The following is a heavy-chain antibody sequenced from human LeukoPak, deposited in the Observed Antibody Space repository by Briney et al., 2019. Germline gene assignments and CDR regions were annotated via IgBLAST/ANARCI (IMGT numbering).Heavy chain of an antibody. CDR1: GGSISNNNYY. CDR3: ARVRRGRGSVTTYYYYYYMDV. Sequence: SETLSLTCSVSGGSISNNNYYWGWIRQPPGKGLEWIGSIHYSGSTFYNPSLKSRVTISVDTSKNQFSLKLSSVTAADTAVYYCARVRRGRGSVTTYYYYYYMDVWGKGTTVTVSS. J-gene: IGHJ6*03. CDR2: IHYSGST. V-gene: IGHV4-39*07. D-gene: IGHD4-17*01.